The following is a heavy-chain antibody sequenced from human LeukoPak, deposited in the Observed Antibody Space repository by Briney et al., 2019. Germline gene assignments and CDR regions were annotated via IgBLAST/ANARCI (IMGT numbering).Heavy chain of an antibody. CDR2: IYQSGST. V-gene: IGHV4-38-2*02. J-gene: IGHJ4*02. D-gene: IGHD5-24*01. CDR3: ARAEINDYNRY. CDR1: GYSIRNGYN. Sequence: SETLSLTCTVSGYSIRNGYNWGWIRLSPGKGLEWLGSIYQSGSTYDNPSLKSRVTLSIDTSKNQFSLKLTSVTAADTALYYCARAEINDYNRYWGQGIPVIVSS.